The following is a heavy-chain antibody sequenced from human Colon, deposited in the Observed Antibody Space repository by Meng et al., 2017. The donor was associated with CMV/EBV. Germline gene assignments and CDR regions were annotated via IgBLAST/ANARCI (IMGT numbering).Heavy chain of an antibody. CDR2: IPYDGSNK. CDR3: ATSLGIAVAPDY. J-gene: IGHJ4*02. CDR1: GFTFSSYG. D-gene: IGHD6-19*01. Sequence: GGSLRLSCAASGFTFSSYGMHWVRQAPGKGLEWVAFIPYDGSNKYYADSVKGRFTISRDNSKNTLYLQMNSLRAEDTAVYYCATSLGIAVAPDYWGQGTLVTVSS. V-gene: IGHV3-30*02.